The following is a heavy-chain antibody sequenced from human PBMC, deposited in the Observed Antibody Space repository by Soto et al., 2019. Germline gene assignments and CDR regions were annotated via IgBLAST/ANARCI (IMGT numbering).Heavy chain of an antibody. CDR3: AREATSLGSSGY. V-gene: IGHV1-18*01. D-gene: IGHD3-10*01. Sequence: QVQLVQSGAEVKKPGASVKVSCKASGYTFTSYGFSWVRQAPGQGLEWMGWISTYNGNTNYAQKFQGRVTMTTDTYQSTAYMELRSLRSDDTAVYYCAREATSLGSSGYWGQGTLVTVSS. CDR2: ISTYNGNT. CDR1: GYTFTSYG. J-gene: IGHJ4*02.